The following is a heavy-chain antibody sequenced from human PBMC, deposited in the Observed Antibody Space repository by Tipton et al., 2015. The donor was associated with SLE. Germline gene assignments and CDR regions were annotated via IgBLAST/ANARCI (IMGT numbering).Heavy chain of an antibody. J-gene: IGHJ4*02. CDR3: ASGGGGSYLVFDY. D-gene: IGHD2-15*01. V-gene: IGHV3-66*02. Sequence: SLRLSCAASGFTFSSNYMSWVRQAPGKGLEWVSVIYSGGSTYYADSVKGRFTISRDNSKNTLYLQMNSLRAEDTAVYYCASGGGGSYLVFDYWGQGTLVTVSS. CDR1: GFTFSSNY. CDR2: IYSGGST.